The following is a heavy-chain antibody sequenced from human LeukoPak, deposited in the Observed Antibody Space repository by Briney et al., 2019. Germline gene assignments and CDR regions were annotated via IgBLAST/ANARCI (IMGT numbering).Heavy chain of an antibody. V-gene: IGHV3-21*01. J-gene: IGHJ4*02. CDR3: ARDFYHDSSGSSFDY. CDR2: ISSSSSYI. D-gene: IGHD3-22*01. Sequence: GGSLRLSCAASGFTFSSYSMNWVRQAPGKGLEWVSSISSSSSYIYYADSVKGRFTISRDNAKISLYLQMNSLRAEDTAVYYCARDFYHDSSGSSFDYWGQGTLVTVSS. CDR1: GFTFSSYS.